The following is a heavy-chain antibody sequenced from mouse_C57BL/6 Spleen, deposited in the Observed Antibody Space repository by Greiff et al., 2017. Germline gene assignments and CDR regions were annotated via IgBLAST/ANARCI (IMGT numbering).Heavy chain of an antibody. CDR2: IRLKSDNYAT. CDR3: TANWDLDY. J-gene: IGHJ2*01. Sequence: EVKVEESGGGLVQPGGSMKLSCVASGFTFSNYWMNWVRQSPEKGLEWVAQIRLKSDNYATHYAESVKGRFTISRDDSKSSVYLQMNNLRAEDTGIYYCTANWDLDYWGQGTTLTVSS. CDR1: GFTFSNYW. V-gene: IGHV6-3*01. D-gene: IGHD4-1*01.